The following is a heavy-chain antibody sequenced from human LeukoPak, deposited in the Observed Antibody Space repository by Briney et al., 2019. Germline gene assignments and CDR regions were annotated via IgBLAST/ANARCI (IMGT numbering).Heavy chain of an antibody. Sequence: GGSLRLSCAASGFTFSSYWMSWVRQAPGKGLEWVANIRQDGSDKYYVDSVKGRFTISRDNAKNSLYLQMNSLRAEDTAVYYCARGITDYSNYLGYWGQGTLVTVSS. V-gene: IGHV3-7*01. D-gene: IGHD4-11*01. CDR2: IRQDGSDK. CDR1: GFTFSSYW. CDR3: ARGITDYSNYLGY. J-gene: IGHJ4*02.